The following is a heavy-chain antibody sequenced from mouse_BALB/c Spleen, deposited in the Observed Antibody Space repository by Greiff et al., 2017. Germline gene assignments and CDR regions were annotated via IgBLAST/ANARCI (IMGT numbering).Heavy chain of an antibody. CDR2: INPSSGYT. V-gene: IGHV1-4*01. CDR3: ARKGDYYAMDY. CDR1: GYTFTRYT. J-gene: IGHJ4*01. Sequence: QVQLQQSGAELASPGASVKMSCKASGYTFTRYTMHWVKQRPGQGLEWIGYINPSSGYTNYNQKFKDKATLTADKSSSTAYMQLSSLTSEDSADYYCARKGDYYAMDYWGQGTSVTVSS.